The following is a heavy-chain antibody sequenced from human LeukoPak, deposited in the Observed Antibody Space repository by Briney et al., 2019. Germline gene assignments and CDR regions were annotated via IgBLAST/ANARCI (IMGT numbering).Heavy chain of an antibody. J-gene: IGHJ6*02. Sequence: PGGSLRLSCAASGFTFSSYWMHWVRQAPGKGLVWVSRINSDGSSTSYADSVKGRFTISRDNAKNTLYLQMNSLRAEDTAVYYCARDAYYDYVWGSYRIPLYYYGMDVWGQGTTVTVSS. CDR3: ARDAYYDYVWGSYRIPLYYYGMDV. V-gene: IGHV3-74*01. CDR1: GFTFSSYW. CDR2: INSDGSST. D-gene: IGHD3-16*02.